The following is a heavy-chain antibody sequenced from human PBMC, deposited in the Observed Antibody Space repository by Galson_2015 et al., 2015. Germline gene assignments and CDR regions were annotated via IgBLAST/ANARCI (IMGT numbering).Heavy chain of an antibody. CDR1: EFTFSNYG. J-gene: IGHJ6*02. V-gene: IGHV3-23*01. Sequence: SLRLSCAASEFTFSNYGMSWVRQAPGKGLEWISGISGSGGSTYYADSVKGRFTISRDNSKNTLYLQMNSLRAEDTAVYYCAKDLGRGGYDGMDVWGQGTTVSVSS. D-gene: IGHD2-15*01. CDR2: ISGSGGST. CDR3: AKDLGRGGYDGMDV.